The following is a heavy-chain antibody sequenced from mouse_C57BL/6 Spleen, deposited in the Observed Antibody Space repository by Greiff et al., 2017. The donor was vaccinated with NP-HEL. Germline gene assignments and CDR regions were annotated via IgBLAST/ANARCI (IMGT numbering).Heavy chain of an antibody. V-gene: IGHV3-6*01. CDR3: ASHDYDDY. D-gene: IGHD2-4*01. CDR2: ISYDGSN. Sequence: VQLKESGPGLVKPSQSLSLTCSVTGYSITSGYYWHWIRQFPGNKLEWMGYISYDGSNNYNPSLKNRISITRDTSKNQFFLKLNSVTTEDTATYYCASHDYDDYWGQGTTLTVSS. CDR1: GYSITSGYY. J-gene: IGHJ2*01.